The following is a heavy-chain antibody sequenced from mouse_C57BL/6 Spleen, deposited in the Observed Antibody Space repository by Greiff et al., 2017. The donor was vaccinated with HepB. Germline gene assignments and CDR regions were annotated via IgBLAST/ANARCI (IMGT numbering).Heavy chain of an antibody. CDR2: IDPETGGT. V-gene: IGHV1-15*01. D-gene: IGHD4-1*01. J-gene: IGHJ2*01. CDR3: TRRVGRGGIYFDY. CDR1: GYTFTDYE. Sequence: VKLQQSGAELVRPGASVTLSCKASGYTFTDYEMHWVKQTPVHGLEWIGAIDPETGGTAYNQKFKGKAILTADKSSSTAYMELRSLTSEDSAVYYCTRRVGRGGIYFDYWGQGTTLTVSS.